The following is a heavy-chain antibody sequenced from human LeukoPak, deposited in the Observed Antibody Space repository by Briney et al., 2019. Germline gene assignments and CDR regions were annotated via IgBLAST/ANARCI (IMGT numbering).Heavy chain of an antibody. CDR2: IWYDGSNK. V-gene: IGHV3-33*01. D-gene: IGHD3-22*01. Sequence: GGSLRLSCAASGFTFSSYGMHWFRQAPGKGLEWVAVIWYDGSNKYYADSVKGRFTISRDNSKNTLYLQMNSLRAEDTAVYYCARDPYPYYYDSSGDSGFDYWGQGTLVTVSS. J-gene: IGHJ4*02. CDR3: ARDPYPYYYDSSGDSGFDY. CDR1: GFTFSSYG.